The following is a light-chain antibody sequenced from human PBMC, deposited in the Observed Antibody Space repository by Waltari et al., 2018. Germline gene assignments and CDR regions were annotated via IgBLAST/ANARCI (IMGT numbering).Light chain of an antibody. V-gene: IGLV2-14*03. Sequence: QSALTQPASASGSPGQSITISCTASTSDVGYYDYVSWYQQYPGKAPKFIIYDVSRRPSGVSDRFSGSKSGNTASLTISGLQVEDEADYYCCSYASGNSVIFGGGTRVTVL. CDR3: CSYASGNSVI. J-gene: IGLJ2*01. CDR1: TSDVGYYDY. CDR2: DVS.